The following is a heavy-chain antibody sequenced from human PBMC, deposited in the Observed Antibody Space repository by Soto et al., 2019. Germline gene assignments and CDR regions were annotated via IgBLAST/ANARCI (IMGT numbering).Heavy chain of an antibody. V-gene: IGHV1-3*01. J-gene: IGHJ5*02. CDR3: ARDLEADGSGRNNWFDP. CDR1: GYTFTSYA. D-gene: IGHD3-10*01. Sequence: ASVKVSCKASGYTFTSYAMNWVRQAPGQRLEWMGWINAGNGNTKYSQKFQGRVTITRDTSASTAYMELSSLRSEDTAVYYCARDLEADGSGRNNWFDPWGQGTLVTVSS. CDR2: INAGNGNT.